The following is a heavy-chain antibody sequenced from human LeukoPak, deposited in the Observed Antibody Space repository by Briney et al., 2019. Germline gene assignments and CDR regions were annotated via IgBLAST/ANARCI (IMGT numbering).Heavy chain of an antibody. CDR2: ISGSGGST. J-gene: IGHJ4*02. Sequence: PGGSLRLSCAASGFTFSSYAMSWVRQAPGKGREWVSAISGSGGSTYYADSVKGRFTISRDNSKKTLYLQMNSLRAEDTAVYYCAKDIRWLRYKIDMSFDYWGQGTLVTVSS. CDR1: GFTFSSYA. D-gene: IGHD5-12*01. V-gene: IGHV3-23*01. CDR3: AKDIRWLRYKIDMSFDY.